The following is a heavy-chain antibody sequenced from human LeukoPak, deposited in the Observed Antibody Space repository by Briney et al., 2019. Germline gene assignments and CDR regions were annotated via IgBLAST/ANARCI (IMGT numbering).Heavy chain of an antibody. CDR1: GILFSDTY. Sequence: GGSLRLSCAASGILFSDTYLDWVRQAPGKGLEWVGRSSDKANGYTTKYAASVRDRFTISRDDSKKSLYLQMKSLKIEDTAVYYCARSGDSYGPNWFDPWGQGTLVTVSS. CDR3: ARSGDSYGPNWFDP. J-gene: IGHJ5*02. V-gene: IGHV3-72*01. CDR2: SSDKANGYTT. D-gene: IGHD5-18*01.